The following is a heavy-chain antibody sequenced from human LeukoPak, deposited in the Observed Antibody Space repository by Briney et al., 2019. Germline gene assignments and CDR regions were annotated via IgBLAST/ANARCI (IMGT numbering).Heavy chain of an antibody. V-gene: IGHV4-4*07. CDR3: ARDRSLWFGELSNLNWFDP. Sequence: SETLSLTCTVSGGSISSYYWSWIRQPAGKGLEWIGRIYTSGSTNYNPSLKSRVTMSVDTSKNQFSLKLSSVTAADTAVYYCARDRSLWFGELSNLNWFDPWGQGTLVTVSS. D-gene: IGHD3-10*01. CDR2: IYTSGST. J-gene: IGHJ5*02. CDR1: GGSISSYY.